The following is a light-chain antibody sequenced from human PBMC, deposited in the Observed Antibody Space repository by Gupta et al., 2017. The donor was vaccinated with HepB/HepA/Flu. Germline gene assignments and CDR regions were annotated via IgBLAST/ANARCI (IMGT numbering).Light chain of an antibody. Sequence: DIQMTQSPSTLSASVGDRVTITCRASQSISSWLAWYQQKPGKAPKLLIYKVSKGESGVPSRFSGSGSGTEFTLTISSLQPDDFADYYCQQDSTLWTFGQGTKVEI. CDR2: KVS. V-gene: IGKV1-5*03. J-gene: IGKJ1*01. CDR3: QQDSTLWT. CDR1: QSISSW.